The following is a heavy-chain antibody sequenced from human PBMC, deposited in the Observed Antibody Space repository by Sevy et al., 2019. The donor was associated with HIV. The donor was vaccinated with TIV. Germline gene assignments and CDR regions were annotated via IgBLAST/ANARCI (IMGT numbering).Heavy chain of an antibody. CDR1: GGTISSGGYF. Sequence: SETLSLTCTVSGGTISSGGYFWSGIRQHPGKGREWIGYMYHSGSTYYNPSLKSRLSMSMDPSKNQFSQRMSTVTAADTAIYFCARATGSSAGFDSWGHGTVVTVSS. J-gene: IGHJ4*01. V-gene: IGHV4-31*03. CDR2: MYHSGST. CDR3: ARATGSSAGFDS. D-gene: IGHD2-15*01.